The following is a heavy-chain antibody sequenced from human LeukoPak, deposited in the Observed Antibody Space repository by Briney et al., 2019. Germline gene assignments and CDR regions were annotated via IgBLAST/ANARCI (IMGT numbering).Heavy chain of an antibody. CDR2: IMFDGTFT. V-gene: IGHV3-74*03. D-gene: IGHD3-3*01. CDR3: ARDGYYSS. Sequence: GGSLRLSCVGSGFTLSNYWMHWVRQAPGKGLVWVSRIMFDGTFTMYADSVKGRFTISRDNAKNTLYLQMNSLRAEDTAVYYCARDGYYSSWGQGTLVTVSS. J-gene: IGHJ5*02. CDR1: GFTLSNYW.